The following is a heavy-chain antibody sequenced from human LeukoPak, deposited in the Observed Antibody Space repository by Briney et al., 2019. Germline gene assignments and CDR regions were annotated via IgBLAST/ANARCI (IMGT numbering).Heavy chain of an antibody. CDR3: ATILYGYGLDF. J-gene: IGHJ6*04. CDR1: GYTLTQLS. CDR2: SDPQQT. V-gene: IGHV1-24*01. Sequence: GASVKVSCKVSGYTLTQLSIHWVRQAPGKGLEWLGSSDPQQTIYAQNFQGRVTMTEDTSTDTMFLDLSSLTSDDTAVYYCATILYGYGLDFWGKGTKVTVSS. D-gene: IGHD2/OR15-2a*01.